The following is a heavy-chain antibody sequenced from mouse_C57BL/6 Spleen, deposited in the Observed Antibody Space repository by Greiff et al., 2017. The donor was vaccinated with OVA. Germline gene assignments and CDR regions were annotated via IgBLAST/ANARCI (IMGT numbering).Heavy chain of an antibody. V-gene: IGHV10-1*01. J-gene: IGHJ4*01. CDR3: VRGYYAMDY. CDR1: GFSFNTYA. CDR2: IRSKSNNYAT. Sequence: EVQVVESGGGLVQPKGSLKLSCAASGFSFNTYAMNWVRQAPGKGLEWVARIRSKSNNYATYYADSVKDRFTISRDDSESMLYLDKNNLKTEGTAIFCCVRGYYAMDYWGQGTSVTVSS.